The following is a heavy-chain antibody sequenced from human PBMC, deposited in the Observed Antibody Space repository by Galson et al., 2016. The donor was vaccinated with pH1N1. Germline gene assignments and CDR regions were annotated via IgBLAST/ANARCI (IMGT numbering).Heavy chain of an antibody. CDR2: ITKRPEGYST. Sequence: SLRLSCAASGFTFSGFYMDWVRQAPGKGLEWVGRITKRPEGYSTQDATSVKVRFIISRDDSKGLLYLQMNSLKTEDTAVYYCTRENHHKFDYWGQGTLVTVSS. CDR3: TRENHHKFDY. D-gene: IGHD1-14*01. CDR1: GFTFSGFY. V-gene: IGHV3-72*01. J-gene: IGHJ4*02.